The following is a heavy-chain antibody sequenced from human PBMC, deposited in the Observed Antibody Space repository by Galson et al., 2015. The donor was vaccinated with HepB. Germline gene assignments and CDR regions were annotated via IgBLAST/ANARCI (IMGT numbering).Heavy chain of an antibody. J-gene: IGHJ4*02. CDR1: GFTFSGYW. CDR3: ATDFYRSVGF. V-gene: IGHV3-7*03. D-gene: IGHD3-3*01. Sequence: SLRLSCAASGFTFSGYWMAWIRQAPGRGLEWVAHIKNDGSDKYYVDSVKGRFTISRDNAKNSLFLQMNSLRGEDTAVYYCATDFYRSVGFWGQGTPVTVSS. CDR2: IKNDGSDK.